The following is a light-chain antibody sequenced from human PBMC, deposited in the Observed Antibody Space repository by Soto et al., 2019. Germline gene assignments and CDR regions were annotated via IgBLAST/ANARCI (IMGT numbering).Light chain of an antibody. CDR1: SSDIGHYDY. V-gene: IGLV2-14*03. J-gene: IGLJ1*01. CDR3: CSLTPSHTYV. CDR2: HVT. Sequence: QSVLTQPASVSGSPGQSITISCTGTSSDIGHYDYVSWYQQHPGKAPKLMIYHVTYRPSGVSNRYSGSKSGNSASLTISGLQANEEAVYYCCSLTPSHTYVFGSGTRVTVL.